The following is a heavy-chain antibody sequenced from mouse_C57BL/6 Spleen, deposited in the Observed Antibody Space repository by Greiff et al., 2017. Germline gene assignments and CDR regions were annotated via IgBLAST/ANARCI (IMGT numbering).Heavy chain of an antibody. CDR3: ARDGGFPYYFDY. Sequence: VQLQQSGAELVKPGASVKISCKASGYAFSSYWMNWVKQRPGKGLEWIGQIYPGDGDTNYNGKFKGKATLTADKSSSTAYMQLSSLTSEDSAVYFCARDGGFPYYFDYWGQGTTLTVSS. J-gene: IGHJ2*01. V-gene: IGHV1-80*01. CDR2: IYPGDGDT. CDR1: GYAFSSYW. D-gene: IGHD2-3*01.